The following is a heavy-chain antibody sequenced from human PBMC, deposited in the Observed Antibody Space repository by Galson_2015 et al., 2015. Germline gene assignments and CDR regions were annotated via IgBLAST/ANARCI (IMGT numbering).Heavy chain of an antibody. CDR3: ARAFCLYDFWSGYIDP. D-gene: IGHD3-3*01. CDR2: TYYRSKWYN. Sequence: CAISGDSVSSHSAAWNWIRQSPSRGLEWLGRTYYRSKWYNDYAVSVKSRITINPDTSKNQFSLQLNSVTPEDTAVYYCARAFCLYDFWSGYIDPWGQGTLVTVSS. CDR1: GDSVSSHSAA. V-gene: IGHV6-1*01. J-gene: IGHJ5*02.